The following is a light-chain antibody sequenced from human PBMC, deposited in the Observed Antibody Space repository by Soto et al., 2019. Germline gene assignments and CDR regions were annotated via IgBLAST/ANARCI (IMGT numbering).Light chain of an antibody. V-gene: IGKV1-39*01. CDR2: GAS. J-gene: IGKJ3*01. CDR1: QSISDY. CDR3: QQSYSLPLT. Sequence: DIQMTQSPSSLSASVGDRVAITCRSSQSISDYLNWYQQKPGKALKLVIYGASNLQSGVPPRFSGSGSGSEFTLTISGLQPDDCAIYFCQQSYSLPLTFGPGTKVDVK.